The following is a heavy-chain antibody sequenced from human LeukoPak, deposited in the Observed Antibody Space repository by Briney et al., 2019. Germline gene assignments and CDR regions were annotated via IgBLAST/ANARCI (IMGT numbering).Heavy chain of an antibody. V-gene: IGHV1-18*01. CDR2: ISAYTGNT. D-gene: IGHD3-9*01. CDR1: GYTFTNFV. Sequence: GASVKVSCKASGYTFTNFVISWVRQAPGQGLEWMGWISAYTGNTNYAQKLQGRVTMTTDTSTSTAYMELRSLRSDDTAVYYCARVRILTGFLNRNVYFDYWGQGTLVTVSS. J-gene: IGHJ4*02. CDR3: ARVRILTGFLNRNVYFDY.